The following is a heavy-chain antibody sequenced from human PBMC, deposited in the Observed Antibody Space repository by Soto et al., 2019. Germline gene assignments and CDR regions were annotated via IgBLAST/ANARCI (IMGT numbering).Heavy chain of an antibody. J-gene: IGHJ4*02. CDR3: ARDPGDYASFDY. Sequence: QVQLVESGGGVVQPGRSLRLSCAASGFTFSSYAMHWVRQAPGKGLEWVAVISYDGSNKYYADSVKGRFTISRDNSKNTLYLQMNSLRAEDTAVYYCARDPGDYASFDYWGQGTLVTVSS. CDR2: ISYDGSNK. D-gene: IGHD4-17*01. CDR1: GFTFSSYA. V-gene: IGHV3-30-3*01.